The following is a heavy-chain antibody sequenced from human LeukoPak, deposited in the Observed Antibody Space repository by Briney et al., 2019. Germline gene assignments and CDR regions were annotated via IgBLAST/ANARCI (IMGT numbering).Heavy chain of an antibody. J-gene: IGHJ5*02. V-gene: IGHV3-53*05. CDR3: ARNWFDP. CDR1: GFTVSSDY. Sequence: GGSLRLSCAASGFTVSSDYMSWVRQAPGNGLEWVSVIDSGGSTYYADSVKGRFTISRDKYKNTVYLQMNSLRFEDTAMYYCARNWFDPWGQGTLVTVSS. CDR2: IDSGGST.